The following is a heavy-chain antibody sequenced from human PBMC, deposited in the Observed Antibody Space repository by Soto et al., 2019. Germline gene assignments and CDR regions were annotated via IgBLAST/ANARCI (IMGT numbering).Heavy chain of an antibody. Sequence: QVQLVQSGAEVKKPGSAVKVSCKASGGTFSSYAISWARQAPARGLEWMGGIIPMFGTANYAPKFQGRVTITADESTSTAYMELSSLRFEDTAVYYCARDPHTNWFDPWGQGTLVTVSS. V-gene: IGHV1-69*12. J-gene: IGHJ5*02. CDR2: IIPMFGTA. CDR1: GGTFSSYA. CDR3: ARDPHTNWFDP.